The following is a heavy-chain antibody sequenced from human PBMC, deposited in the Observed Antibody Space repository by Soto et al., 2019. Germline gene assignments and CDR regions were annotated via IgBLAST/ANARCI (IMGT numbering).Heavy chain of an antibody. CDR2: IYYSGST. V-gene: IGHV4-39*01. Sequence: SETLSLTCTVSGGSISSSSYYWGWIRQPPGKGLEWIGSIYYSGSTYYNPSLKSRVTISVDTSKNQFSLKLSSVTAADTAVYYCASLPGGTIFGVVVYYFDYWGQGTLVTSPQ. D-gene: IGHD3-3*02. J-gene: IGHJ4*02. CDR1: GGSISSSSYY. CDR3: ASLPGGTIFGVVVYYFDY.